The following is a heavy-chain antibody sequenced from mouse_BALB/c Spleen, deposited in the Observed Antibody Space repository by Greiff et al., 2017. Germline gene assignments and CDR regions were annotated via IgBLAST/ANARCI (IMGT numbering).Heavy chain of an antibody. J-gene: IGHJ3*01. CDR3: TRSPGTGAY. Sequence: VQLQQSGAELVRPGASVTLSCKASGYTFTDYEMHWVKQTPVHGLEWIGAIDPETGGTAYNQKFKGKATLTADKSSSTAYMELRSLTSEDSAVYYCTRSPGTGAYWGQGTLVTVSA. CDR1: GYTFTDYE. D-gene: IGHD4-1*01. CDR2: IDPETGGT. V-gene: IGHV1-15*01.